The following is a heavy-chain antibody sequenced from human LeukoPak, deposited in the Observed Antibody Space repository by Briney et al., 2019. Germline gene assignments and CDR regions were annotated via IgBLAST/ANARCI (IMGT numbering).Heavy chain of an antibody. Sequence: PSETLSLTCTVPGGSISSSSYYWGWIRQPPGKGLEWIGSVYYSGSTYYNPSLKSRVTISVDTSKNQFSLKLSSVTAADTAVYYCARLSCSSTSCFHTFDIWGQGTMVTVSS. CDR2: VYYSGST. V-gene: IGHV4-39*01. CDR1: GGSISSSSYY. J-gene: IGHJ3*02. CDR3: ARLSCSSTSCFHTFDI. D-gene: IGHD2-2*01.